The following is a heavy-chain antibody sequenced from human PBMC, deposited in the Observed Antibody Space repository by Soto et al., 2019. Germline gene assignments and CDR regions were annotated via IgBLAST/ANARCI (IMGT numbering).Heavy chain of an antibody. Sequence: PGGSLRLSCAASVFTFSSYAMSWVRQAPGKGLEWVSAISGSGGSTYYADSVKGRFTISRDNSKNTLYLQMNSLRAEDTAVYYCAKDRMGYYDSSGYYYTPDYYYYYGMDVWGQGTTVTVSS. CDR2: ISGSGGST. CDR3: AKDRMGYYDSSGYYYTPDYYYYYGMDV. V-gene: IGHV3-23*01. CDR1: VFTFSSYA. D-gene: IGHD3-22*01. J-gene: IGHJ6*02.